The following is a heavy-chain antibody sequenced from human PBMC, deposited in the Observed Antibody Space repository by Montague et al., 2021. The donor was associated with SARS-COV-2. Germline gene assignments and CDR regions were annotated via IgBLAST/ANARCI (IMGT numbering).Heavy chain of an antibody. CDR2: TYWDDDK. CDR1: GFSLSTNGVG. J-gene: IGHJ5*02. V-gene: IGHV2-5*02. Sequence: PALVKPTQTLTLTCTFSGFSLSTNGVGVGWIRQPPGKALEWLALTYWDDDKRYSPSLKSRSTISKDTTKNEVVLTVANMDPVDTATYYCARYGDYGSWFDPWGQGTLVTVSS. CDR3: ARYGDYGSWFDP. D-gene: IGHD4-17*01.